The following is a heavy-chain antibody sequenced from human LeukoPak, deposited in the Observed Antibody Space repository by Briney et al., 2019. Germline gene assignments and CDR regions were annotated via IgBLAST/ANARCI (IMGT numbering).Heavy chain of an antibody. Sequence: ASIKVSCKASGYTFTDYYMHWVRQAPGQGLQWMGRINPKTGGTNYAQKFQGRVTMTGDTSISTAYMALSRLGSDDTAVYYCARRVQTTGVFDYWGQGTLFTVSS. CDR3: ARRVQTTGVFDY. V-gene: IGHV1-2*06. J-gene: IGHJ4*02. D-gene: IGHD4/OR15-4a*01. CDR2: INPKTGGT. CDR1: GYTFTDYY.